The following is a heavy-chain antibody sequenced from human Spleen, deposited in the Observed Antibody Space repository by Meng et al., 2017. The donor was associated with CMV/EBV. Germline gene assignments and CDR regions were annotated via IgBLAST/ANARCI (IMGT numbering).Heavy chain of an antibody. Sequence: GYSFTSYWIAWVRQMPGKGLEWMWIIYPGDSDTTYSPSFQGQVTISADKSTSTAYLQWSSLKASDTAMYYCARQLDTRTWDNWFDPWGQGTLVTVSS. CDR1: GYSFTSYW. CDR2: IYPGDSDT. V-gene: IGHV5-51*01. CDR3: ARQLDTRTWDNWFDP. J-gene: IGHJ5*02. D-gene: IGHD2-2*01.